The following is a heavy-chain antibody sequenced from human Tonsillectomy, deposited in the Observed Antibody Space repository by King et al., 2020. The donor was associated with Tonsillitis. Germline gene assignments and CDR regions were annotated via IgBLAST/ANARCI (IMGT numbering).Heavy chain of an antibody. J-gene: IGHJ4*02. CDR2: IYYIGRT. CDR1: GGSISSYY. D-gene: IGHD1-14*01. Sequence: VQLQESGPGLVKPSETLSLTCTVSGGSISSYYWSWIRQPPGKGLEWIGYIYYIGRTNYNPSLKSPVTISVDTSKNQFSLMLSSVTAADTAVYYCARQGRGTWYFDYWGQGTLFTVSS. CDR3: ARQGRGTWYFDY. V-gene: IGHV4-59*08.